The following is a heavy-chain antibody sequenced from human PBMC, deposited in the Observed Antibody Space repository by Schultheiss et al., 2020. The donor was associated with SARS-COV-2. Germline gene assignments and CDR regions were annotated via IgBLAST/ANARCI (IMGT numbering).Heavy chain of an antibody. CDR2: ISYDGSNK. CDR3: AKDTPGGDYFDY. CDR1: GFTFSSYA. D-gene: IGHD2-2*01. Sequence: GESLKISCAASGFTFSSYAMHWVRQAPGKGLEWVAVISYDGSNKYYADSVKGRFTISRDNSKNTLYLQMNSLRAEDTAVYYCAKDTPGGDYFDYWGQGTLVTVSS. V-gene: IGHV3-30-3*01. J-gene: IGHJ4*02.